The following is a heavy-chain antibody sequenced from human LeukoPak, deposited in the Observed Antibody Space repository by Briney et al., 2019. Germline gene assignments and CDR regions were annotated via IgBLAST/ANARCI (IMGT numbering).Heavy chain of an antibody. Sequence: TGGSLRLSCAASGFTFSSYAMSWVRQAPGKGLEWVANIKQDGSEKYYVDSVKGRFTISRDNAKNSLYLQMNGLRAEDTAVYYCAREPTSSSSWYYPEYYYYYYMDVWGKGTTVTVSS. CDR1: GFTFSSYA. D-gene: IGHD6-13*01. J-gene: IGHJ6*03. CDR2: IKQDGSEK. CDR3: AREPTSSSSWYYPEYYYYYYMDV. V-gene: IGHV3-7*01.